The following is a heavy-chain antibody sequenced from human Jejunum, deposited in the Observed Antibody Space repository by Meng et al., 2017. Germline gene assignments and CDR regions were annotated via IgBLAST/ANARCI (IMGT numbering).Heavy chain of an antibody. J-gene: IGHJ4*02. CDR1: GGSITSTKW. CDR2: VFHSGTP. CDR3: ASRPVGIRTYYFDC. D-gene: IGHD2-21*01. Sequence: QGQRQASGQGLVKPSGTLSLTCAVSGGSITSTKWWSWVRQTPGKGLEWIGEVFHSGTPNYNPSLMSRLTMSVDKSKSQFSLNLTSVTAADTAAYYCASRPVGIRTYYFDCWGQGTLVTVSS. V-gene: IGHV4-4*02.